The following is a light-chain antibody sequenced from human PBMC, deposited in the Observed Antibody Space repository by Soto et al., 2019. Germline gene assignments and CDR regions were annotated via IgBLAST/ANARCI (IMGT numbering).Light chain of an antibody. CDR1: QDIRNF. J-gene: IGKJ3*01. Sequence: DIQMTQSPPSLSASVGDRVTITCRASQDIRNFVAWYQQKPGKAPKLLIYAASTLQSGVPSRFSGSGSGTDFPLTLNSLQPEDVATYSCQKYSSVPVFGPGTKVVIK. CDR3: QKYSSVPV. V-gene: IGKV1-27*01. CDR2: AAS.